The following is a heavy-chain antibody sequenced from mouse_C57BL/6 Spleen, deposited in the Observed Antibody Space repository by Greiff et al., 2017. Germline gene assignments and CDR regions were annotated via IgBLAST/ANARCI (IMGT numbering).Heavy chain of an antibody. J-gene: IGHJ3*01. CDR1: GYTFTSYG. D-gene: IGHD3-2*02. Sequence: VQLQQSGAELARPGASVKLSCKASGYTFTSYGISWVKQRTGQGLEWIGEIYPRSGNTYYNEKFKGKATLTADKSSSTAYMELRSLTSEDSAVYFCAGQDSSGFAWFAYWGQGTLVTVSA. CDR3: AGQDSSGFAWFAY. V-gene: IGHV1-81*01. CDR2: IYPRSGNT.